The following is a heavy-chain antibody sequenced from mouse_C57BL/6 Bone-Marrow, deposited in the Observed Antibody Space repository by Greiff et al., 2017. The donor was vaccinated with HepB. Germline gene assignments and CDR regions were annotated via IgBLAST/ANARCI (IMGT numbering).Heavy chain of an antibody. Sequence: EVQLQQSGAELVRPGASVKLSCTASGFNIKDDYMHWVKQRPEQGLEWIGWIDPENGDTEYASKFQGKATIIADTSSNTAYLQLSSLTSEDTAVYYCTTDGYDPAWFAYWGQGTLVTVSA. V-gene: IGHV14-4*01. J-gene: IGHJ3*01. CDR2: IDPENGDT. CDR1: GFNIKDDY. D-gene: IGHD2-2*01. CDR3: TTDGYDPAWFAY.